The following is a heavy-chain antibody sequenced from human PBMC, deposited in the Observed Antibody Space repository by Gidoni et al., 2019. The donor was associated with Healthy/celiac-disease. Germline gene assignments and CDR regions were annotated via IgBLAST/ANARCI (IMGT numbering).Heavy chain of an antibody. D-gene: IGHD6-13*01. Sequence: QVQLVESGGGVVQPGRSLRLSCAASGFPFSSYAMHWVRQAPGKGLEWVAVISYDGSNKYYADSVKGRFTISRDNSKNTLYLQMNSLRAEDTAVYYCARSYSSSEDFDYWGQGTLVTVSS. J-gene: IGHJ4*02. CDR3: ARSYSSSEDFDY. CDR1: GFPFSSYA. CDR2: ISYDGSNK. V-gene: IGHV3-30-3*01.